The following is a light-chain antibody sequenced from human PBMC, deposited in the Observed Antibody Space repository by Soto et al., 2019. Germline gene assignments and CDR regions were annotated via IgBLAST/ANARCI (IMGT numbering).Light chain of an antibody. CDR1: SSNIGAGYD. CDR2: GTT. V-gene: IGLV1-40*01. Sequence: QSVLTHPPSLSGAPGQRVTSSCTGSSSNIGAGYDVHWYQQLPGTAPKLVMYGTTNRPSGVPDRFSGSKSGTSASLAITGLQAEDEADYYCQSYDGTLSGSYVFGIGTKVTVL. J-gene: IGLJ1*01. CDR3: QSYDGTLSGSYV.